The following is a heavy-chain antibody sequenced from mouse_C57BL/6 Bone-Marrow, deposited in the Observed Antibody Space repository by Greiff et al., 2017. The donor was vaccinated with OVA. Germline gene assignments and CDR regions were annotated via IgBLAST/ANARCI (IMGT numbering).Heavy chain of an antibody. Sequence: EVQLVESGGDLVKPGGSLKLSCAASGFTFSSYGMSWVRQTPDQRLEWVATISSGGSYTYYPDSVKGRFTISRDNAKNTLYLQMSRLKSEDTAMYYCARDWCYFDYWGQGTTLTVTA. CDR3: ARDWCYFDY. CDR2: ISSGGSYT. J-gene: IGHJ2*01. CDR1: GFTFSSYG. D-gene: IGHD1-1*02. V-gene: IGHV5-6*01.